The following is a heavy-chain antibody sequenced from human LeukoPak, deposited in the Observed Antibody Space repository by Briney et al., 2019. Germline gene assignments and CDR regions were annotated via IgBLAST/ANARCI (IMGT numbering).Heavy chain of an antibody. CDR3: TRDGRRGTFGDAFDL. V-gene: IGHV4-61*02. CDR2: TTPSGST. Sequence: PSQTLSLTGTVSGGSITSGNYFWSWIRQPAGKGLEWIGRTTPSGSTNYNPSLKSRVTISVDTSNNQFSLRLSSVTAADTAVYYCTRDGRRGTFGDAFDLWGQGTIITVSS. J-gene: IGHJ3*01. D-gene: IGHD1-26*01. CDR1: GGSITSGNYF.